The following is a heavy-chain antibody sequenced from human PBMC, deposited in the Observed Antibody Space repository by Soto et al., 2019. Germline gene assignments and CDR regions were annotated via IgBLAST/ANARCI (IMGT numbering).Heavy chain of an antibody. D-gene: IGHD6-13*01. Sequence: EVQLLESGGGLVQPGGSLRLSCAASGFTFSSYAMSWVRQAPGKGLEWVPAISGSGGSTYYADSVKGRFTISRDNSKNTLYLQMNSLRAEDTAVYYCAKDGDFYEQQLGNWFDPWGQGTLVTVSS. J-gene: IGHJ5*02. CDR3: AKDGDFYEQQLGNWFDP. CDR1: GFTFSSYA. V-gene: IGHV3-23*01. CDR2: ISGSGGST.